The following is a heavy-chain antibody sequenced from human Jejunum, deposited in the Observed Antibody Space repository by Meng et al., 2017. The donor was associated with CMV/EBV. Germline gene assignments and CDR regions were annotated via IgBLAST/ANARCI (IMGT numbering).Heavy chain of an antibody. Sequence: EASGFTFSTYALSWVRQAPGKGLEWVSGISGGGTSTFYADSVKGRFTISRDNPKNTLYLQINSLIAEDTAVYYCAKVNGYSGDDSGYWGQGTLVTVSS. V-gene: IGHV3-23*01. CDR2: ISGGGTST. D-gene: IGHD5-12*01. J-gene: IGHJ4*02. CDR1: GFTFSTYA. CDR3: AKVNGYSGDDSGY.